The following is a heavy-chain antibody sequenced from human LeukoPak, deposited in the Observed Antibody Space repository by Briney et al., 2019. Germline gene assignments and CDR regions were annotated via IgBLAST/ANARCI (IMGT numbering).Heavy chain of an antibody. CDR1: GFTFSSYA. D-gene: IGHD5-12*01. J-gene: IGHJ5*02. V-gene: IGHV3-23*01. CDR2: ISGSGGST. Sequence: PGGSLRLSCAASGFTFSSYAMSWVRQAPGKGLEWVSAISGSGGSTYYADSVKGRFTISRDDSKNTLYLQMNSLRAEDTAVYYCAKGRQGRRGYIHWFDPWGQGTLVTVSS. CDR3: AKGRQGRRGYIHWFDP.